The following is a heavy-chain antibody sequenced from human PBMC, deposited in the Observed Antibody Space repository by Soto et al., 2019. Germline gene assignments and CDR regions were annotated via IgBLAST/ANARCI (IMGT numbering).Heavy chain of an antibody. J-gene: IGHJ4*02. CDR2: MNPNSGNT. V-gene: IGHV1-8*01. D-gene: IGHD2-2*01. CDR3: ARGDASSGDFDY. Sequence: QVQLVQSGAEVKKPGASVKVSCKASGYTFTSYDINWVRQATGQGLEWMGWMNPNSGNTGYAQKFQGRVTMTRNISMSTAYLELSILRSEDTAVYYCARGDASSGDFDYWGQGTLVTVSS. CDR1: GYTFTSYD.